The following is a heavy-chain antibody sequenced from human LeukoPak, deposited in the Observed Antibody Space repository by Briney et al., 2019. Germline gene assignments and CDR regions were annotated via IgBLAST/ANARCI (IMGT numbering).Heavy chain of an antibody. CDR2: ISSSVSPI. D-gene: IGHD3-10*02. CDR1: GSTFSSYE. V-gene: IGHV3-48*03. Sequence: GGSLRLSCAPSGSTFSSYEMNWVRQAPGRGLEWVSYISSSVSPIYYADSVKGRFTISRDNAKNSLYLQMNSLRAEDTAVYYCAELGITMIGGVWGKGATVTISS. CDR3: AELGITMIGGV. J-gene: IGHJ6*04.